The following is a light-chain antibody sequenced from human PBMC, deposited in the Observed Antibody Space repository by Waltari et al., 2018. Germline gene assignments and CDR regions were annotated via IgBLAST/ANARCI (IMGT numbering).Light chain of an antibody. Sequence: SSELTQDPAVSVALGQTVRITCQGDSVRRFYASWYQQKPGQDPVLVIYGKNNRPSGIPDRFSGSNSGNTASLTITGTRAEDEADYYCHSRDSTGNFWVFGGGTKLTV. V-gene: IGLV3-19*01. CDR1: SVRRFY. J-gene: IGLJ3*02. CDR2: GKN. CDR3: HSRDSTGNFWV.